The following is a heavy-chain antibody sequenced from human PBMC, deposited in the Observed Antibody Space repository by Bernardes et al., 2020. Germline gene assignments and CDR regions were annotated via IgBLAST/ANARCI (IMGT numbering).Heavy chain of an antibody. Sequence: SETLSLTCTVSGGSITNSSYFWAWIRQPPGTGLEWIGSIYYSSNTYSNPTLRSRLTITVDTSKNQFSLKLNSVTAADTAVYYCARQFKDYCPGGYCPARIEYWGQGPLVTVSS. CDR2: IYYSSNT. CDR1: GGSITNSSYF. J-gene: IGHJ4*02. CDR3: ARQFKDYCPGGYCPARIEY. V-gene: IGHV4-39*01. D-gene: IGHD2-21*02.